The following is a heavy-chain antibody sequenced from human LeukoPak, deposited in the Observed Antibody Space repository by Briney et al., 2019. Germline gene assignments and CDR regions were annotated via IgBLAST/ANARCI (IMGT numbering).Heavy chain of an antibody. CDR3: AAYDMFDP. V-gene: IGHV1-24*01. CDR1: GSTLTEFS. CDR2: FDPDDGKT. Sequence: RASVKVSCKVSGSTLTEFSMHWVRQAPGKGLEWMGGFDPDDGKTIYAQKFQGRLTMTEDTPTDTAYMELSSLRFEDTAVYYCAAYDMFDPWGQGTLVTVSS. D-gene: IGHD3-9*01. J-gene: IGHJ5*02.